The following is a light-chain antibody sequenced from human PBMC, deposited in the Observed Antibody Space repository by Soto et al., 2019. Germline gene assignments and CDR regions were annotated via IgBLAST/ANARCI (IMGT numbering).Light chain of an antibody. Sequence: SYELTQTPSVSVAPGQKARITCGGNNIRNKSVQWYQQKPGQAPVVVVYDDTNRPSGIPERFSGSNSGNTATLTISRVEAGDEADYYCQVWDSSSDHWVFGGGTKVTVL. CDR3: QVWDSSSDHWV. J-gene: IGLJ3*02. CDR2: DDT. CDR1: NIRNKS. V-gene: IGLV3-21*02.